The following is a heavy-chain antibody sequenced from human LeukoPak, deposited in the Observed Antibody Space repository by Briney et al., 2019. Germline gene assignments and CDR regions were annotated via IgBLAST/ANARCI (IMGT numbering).Heavy chain of an antibody. Sequence: GGSLSLSCTASGFAFRMYAMSWVRQAPGKGLESVASIIYDGRHTYYAASVKGRFTISRDNSQNTLYLQMNSLRAEDTALYYCAKDGLSYDGSTHVYYFQSLGQGSLVNVSS. CDR1: GFAFRMYA. CDR3: AKDGLSYDGSTHVYYFQS. CDR2: IIYDGRHT. J-gene: IGHJ4*02. D-gene: IGHD3-22*01. V-gene: IGHV3-23*01.